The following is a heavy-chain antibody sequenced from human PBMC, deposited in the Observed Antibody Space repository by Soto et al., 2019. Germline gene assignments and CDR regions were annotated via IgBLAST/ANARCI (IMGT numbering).Heavy chain of an antibody. Sequence: ASVKVSCKVSGYTFTSYAMHWVRQAPGQRLEWMGWTNAANDDTKYSQEFQGRVTITRDTSASTVYMELSSLKSDDMGVYYCARGVNYAMDVWGQGTTVTVSS. CDR1: GYTFTSYA. V-gene: IGHV1-3*02. J-gene: IGHJ6*02. CDR3: ARGVNYAMDV. CDR2: TNAANDDT. D-gene: IGHD6-13*01.